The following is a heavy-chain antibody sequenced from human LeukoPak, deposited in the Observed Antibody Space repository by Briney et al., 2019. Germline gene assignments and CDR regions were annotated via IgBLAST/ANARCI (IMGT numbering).Heavy chain of an antibody. J-gene: IGHJ4*02. CDR1: GYTFTSYA. CDR2: INAGNGNT. V-gene: IGHV1-3*01. CDR3: AAQATYGFGY. Sequence: ASVKVSCKASGYTFTSYAMHWVRQAPGQRLEWMGWINAGNGNTKYSQKFQGRVTMTEDTSTDTAYMELSSLRSEDTAVYYCAAQATYGFGYWGQGTLVTVSS. D-gene: IGHD3-10*01.